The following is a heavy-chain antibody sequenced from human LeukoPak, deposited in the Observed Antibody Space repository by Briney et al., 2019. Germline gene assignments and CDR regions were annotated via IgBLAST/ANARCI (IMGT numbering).Heavy chain of an antibody. J-gene: IGHJ4*02. V-gene: IGHV3-23*01. D-gene: IGHD4/OR15-4a*01. CDR1: GFTFSSYA. CDR3: ARRAGAYSHPYDY. CDR2: ITGSGGTT. Sequence: GGSLRLSCAASGFTFSSYAMSWVRQAPGKGLEWVSGITGSGGTTYYADSVKGRFTISRDNSKNTLYLQMNSLRAEDTAVYYCARRAGAYSHPYDYWGQGTLVTVSS.